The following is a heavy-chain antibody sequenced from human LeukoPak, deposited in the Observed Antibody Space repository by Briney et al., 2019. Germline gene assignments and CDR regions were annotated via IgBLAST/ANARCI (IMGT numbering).Heavy chain of an antibody. CDR1: GGTFSSYA. J-gene: IGHJ4*02. D-gene: IGHD3-9*01. Sequence: ASVKVSCKASGGTFSSYAISWVRQAPGQGPEWMGRIIPILGIANYAQKFQGRVTITADKSTSTAYMELSSLRSEDTAVYYCAGGGGEYDILTGSVLDYWGQGTLVTVSS. V-gene: IGHV1-69*04. CDR2: IIPILGIA. CDR3: AGGGGEYDILTGSVLDY.